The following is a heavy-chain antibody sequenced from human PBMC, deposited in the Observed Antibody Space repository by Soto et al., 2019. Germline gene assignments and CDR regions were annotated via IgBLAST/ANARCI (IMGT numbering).Heavy chain of an antibody. CDR2: INYEDGEE. D-gene: IGHD6-19*01. V-gene: IGHV1-24*01. Sequence: ASSKVSSKVTGYSITELSIHCARQATGKGKEWMGGINYEDGEEVYAQKFQGRVTMTEDTSTDKAYMELSILISEDTAVYYCATEGGIALAGTNVWFDPWGQGTLVTLSS. CDR3: ATEGGIALAGTNVWFDP. CDR1: GYSITELS. J-gene: IGHJ5*02.